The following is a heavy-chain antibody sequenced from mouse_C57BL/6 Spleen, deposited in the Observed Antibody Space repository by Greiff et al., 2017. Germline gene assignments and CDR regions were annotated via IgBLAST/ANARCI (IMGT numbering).Heavy chain of an antibody. J-gene: IGHJ3*01. CDR2: ISSGSSTI. CDR1: GFTFSDYG. V-gene: IGHV5-17*01. CDR3: ARCSNYGLAWFAY. Sequence: EVQGVESGGGLVKPGGSLKLSCAASGFTFSDYGMHWVRQAPEKGLEWVAYISSGSSTIYYADTVKGRFTISRDNAKNTLFLQMTSLRSEDTAMYYCARCSNYGLAWFAYWGQGTLVTVSA. D-gene: IGHD2-5*01.